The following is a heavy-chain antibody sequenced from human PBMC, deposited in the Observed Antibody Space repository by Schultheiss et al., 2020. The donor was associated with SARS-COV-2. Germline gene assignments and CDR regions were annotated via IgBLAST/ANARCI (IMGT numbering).Heavy chain of an antibody. J-gene: IGHJ4*02. CDR1: GLTFSSNY. Sequence: GGSLRLSCAASGLTFSSNYMSWVRQAPGKGLEWVAAISGSGGSTYYADSVKGRFTISRDNSKNTLYLQMNSVRAEDTAVYYCARDRRRVILGSTSYLPDYWGQGTLVTVSS. V-gene: IGHV3-23*01. CDR2: ISGSGGST. D-gene: IGHD2-2*01. CDR3: ARDRRRVILGSTSYLPDY.